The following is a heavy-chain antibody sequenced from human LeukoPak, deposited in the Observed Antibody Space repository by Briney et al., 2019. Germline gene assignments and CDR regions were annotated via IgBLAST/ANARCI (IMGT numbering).Heavy chain of an antibody. D-gene: IGHD4-17*01. J-gene: IGHJ4*02. CDR1: GFTFSSYG. CDR2: ISGSGGST. V-gene: IGHV3-23*01. CDR3: AKGRNYGDYRSRFDY. Sequence: GGSLRLSCAASGFTFSSYGMSWVRQAPGKGLEWVSAISGSGGSTYYADSVKGRFTISRDNSKNTLYLQMNSLRAEDTAVYYCAKGRNYGDYRSRFDYWGQGTLVTVSS.